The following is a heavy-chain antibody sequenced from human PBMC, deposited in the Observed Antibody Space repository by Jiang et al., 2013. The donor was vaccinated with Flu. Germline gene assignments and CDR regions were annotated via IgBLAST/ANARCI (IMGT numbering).Heavy chain of an antibody. V-gene: IGHV6-1*01. CDR1: GDSVSSNSAA. CDR3: ARESWVSLAMDQMRHYFDY. J-gene: IGHJ4*02. D-gene: IGHD5-18*01. CDR2: TYYRSKWYN. Sequence: QTLSLTCAISGDSVSSNSAAWNWIRQSPSRGLEWLGRTYYRSKWYNDYAVSVKSRITINPDTSKNQFSLQLNSVTPEDTAVYYCARESWVSLAMDQMRHYFDYWGQGTLVTVSS.